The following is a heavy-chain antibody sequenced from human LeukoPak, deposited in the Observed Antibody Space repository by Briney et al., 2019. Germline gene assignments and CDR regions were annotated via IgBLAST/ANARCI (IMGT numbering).Heavy chain of an antibody. V-gene: IGHV4-4*02. CDR3: ARDGEYFDWPRFGDNNWFDP. D-gene: IGHD3-9*01. Sequence: SETLSLTCAVSGDSISSSHWWSWVRQSPGKGLEWIGEIYHSGNTNYNPSLKSRVTISVDTSKNQFSLKLSSVTAADTAVYYCARDGEYFDWPRFGDNNWFDPWGQGTLVTVSS. CDR1: GDSISSSHW. CDR2: IYHSGNT. J-gene: IGHJ5*02.